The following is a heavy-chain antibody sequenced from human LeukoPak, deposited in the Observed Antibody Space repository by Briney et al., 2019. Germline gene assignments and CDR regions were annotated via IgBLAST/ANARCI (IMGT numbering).Heavy chain of an antibody. CDR1: GFTFSSYA. CDR3: ARVWWQQPEY. Sequence: GGSLRLSCAASGFTFSSYAMSWVRQAPGKGLEWISYISHTGETKYYTDSMKGRFTISRDNAKNSLYLQMNSLRAEDTAVYYCARVWWQQPEYWGQGTLVTVSS. CDR2: ISHTGETK. D-gene: IGHD2-15*01. V-gene: IGHV3-48*04. J-gene: IGHJ4*02.